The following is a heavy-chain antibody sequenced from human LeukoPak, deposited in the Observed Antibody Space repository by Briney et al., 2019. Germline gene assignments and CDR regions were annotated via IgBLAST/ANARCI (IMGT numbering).Heavy chain of an antibody. D-gene: IGHD3-10*02. CDR1: GFTFSSYS. J-gene: IGHJ6*04. CDR2: ISSSSSYI. Sequence: PGGSLRLSCAASGFTFSSYSMNWVRQAPGKGLEWGSSISSSSSYIYYADSVKGRFTIYRDNSKNTLYLQMNSMRAEDTAVYYCAELGITMIGGVWGKGTTVTISS. CDR3: AELGITMIGGV. V-gene: IGHV3-21*01.